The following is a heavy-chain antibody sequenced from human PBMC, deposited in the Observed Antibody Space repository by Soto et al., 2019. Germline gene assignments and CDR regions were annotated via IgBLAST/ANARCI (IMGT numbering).Heavy chain of an antibody. J-gene: IGHJ4*02. CDR1: ARSSNYSC. CDR3: ARGHGIYVRFDF. CDR2: IYNNGTT. D-gene: IGHD3-9*01. V-gene: IGHV4-59*01. Sequence: LTSSPSARSSNYSCRNSPPKSPGKGLRWIGNIYNNGTTNYNPSLRSRATISIDTSKNQFSLHLKSVTAADSTMYFCARGHGIYVRFDFGGQGALVTVSS.